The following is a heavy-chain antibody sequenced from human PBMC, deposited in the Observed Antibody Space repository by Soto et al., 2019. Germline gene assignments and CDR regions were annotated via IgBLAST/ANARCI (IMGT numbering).Heavy chain of an antibody. CDR2: SRNKVNSYTT. D-gene: IGHD1-26*01. CDR3: ARGAGTCNDPSVGCMYV. CDR1: GFSFSDHY. J-gene: IGHJ6*04. V-gene: IGHV3-72*01. Sequence: EVQLVESGGGLVQPGGSLRLSCAASGFSFSDHYMDWVRQAPGKGLEWVGRSRNKVNSYTTEYAASVKGRFTISREDSKNSLYLQMNSLKTEDTAVYYCARGAGTCNDPSVGCMYVWGAVTTVTVSS.